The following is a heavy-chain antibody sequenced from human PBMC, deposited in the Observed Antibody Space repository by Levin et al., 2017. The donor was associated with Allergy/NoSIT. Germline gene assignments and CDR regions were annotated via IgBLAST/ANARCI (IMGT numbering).Heavy chain of an antibody. CDR3: ARGFK. CDR1: GFSFSRDW. Sequence: QPGGSLRLSCAAFGFSFSRDWMSWVRQAPGKGPEWVASIKEDGSEKYYVDSVKGRFTISRDNTKNSLYLQMGSLRVEDTAVYYCARGFKWGQGSLVTVSS. J-gene: IGHJ4*02. CDR2: IKEDGSEK. V-gene: IGHV3-7*01.